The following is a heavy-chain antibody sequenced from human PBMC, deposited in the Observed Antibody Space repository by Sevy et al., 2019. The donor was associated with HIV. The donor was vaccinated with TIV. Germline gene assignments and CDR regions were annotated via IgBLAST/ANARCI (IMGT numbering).Heavy chain of an antibody. D-gene: IGHD6-19*01. CDR1: GFTFSDYT. J-gene: IGHJ4*02. V-gene: IGHV3-30-3*01. CDR2: ILKDGAIK. Sequence: GGPLRLSCSASGFTFSDYTMHWVRQAPGKGLEWVTLILKDGAIKYYADSVKGRFTISRDNSENTLYLQMNSLRPEDTAVYYCARALYSDVWYYYDYWGQGTLVTVSS. CDR3: ARALYSDVWYYYDY.